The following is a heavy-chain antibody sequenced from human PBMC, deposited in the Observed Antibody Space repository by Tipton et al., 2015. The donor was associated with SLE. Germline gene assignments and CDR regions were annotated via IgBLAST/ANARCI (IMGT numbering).Heavy chain of an antibody. D-gene: IGHD3-16*01. Sequence: TLSLTCTVSGGSVSSYYWGWIRQPPGKGLEWIGYMYYTGNSNYNPSLRSRVTISLETSKNQFSLKVTSVTAADTAVYYCARVLGAYGNYYYYYMDVWGKGTTVSISS. CDR2: MYYTGNS. CDR3: ARVLGAYGNYYYYYMDV. CDR1: GGSVSSYY. V-gene: IGHV4-59*02. J-gene: IGHJ6*03.